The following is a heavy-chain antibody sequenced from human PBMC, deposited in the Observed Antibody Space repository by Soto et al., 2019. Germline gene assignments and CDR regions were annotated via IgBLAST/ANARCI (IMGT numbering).Heavy chain of an antibody. J-gene: IGHJ3*02. CDR3: ASRSTGYSSGPSAFDI. CDR2: ISAYNGNT. V-gene: IGHV1-18*01. Sequence: ASVKVSCKASGYTFTSYGISWVRQAPGQGLEWMGWISAYNGNTNYAQKLQGRVNMTTDTSTSTAYMELRSLRSDDTAVYYCASRSTGYSSGPSAFDIWGQGTMVTVSS. CDR1: GYTFTSYG. D-gene: IGHD6-19*01.